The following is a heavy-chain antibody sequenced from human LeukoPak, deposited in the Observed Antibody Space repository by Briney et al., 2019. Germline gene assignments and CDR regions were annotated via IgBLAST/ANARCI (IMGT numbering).Heavy chain of an antibody. Sequence: SETLSLTCTVSGGSFSSGSYSWSWLRQPPGKGLECIGYIYYTGSTNYYPSLESRVTISIDTSKKQFSLKLTSVTAADTAVYYCARVWDREVKYFDYWGQGTLVTVSS. CDR3: ARVWDREVKYFDY. CDR1: GGSFSSGSYS. CDR2: IYYTGST. V-gene: IGHV4-61*01. J-gene: IGHJ4*02. D-gene: IGHD1-26*01.